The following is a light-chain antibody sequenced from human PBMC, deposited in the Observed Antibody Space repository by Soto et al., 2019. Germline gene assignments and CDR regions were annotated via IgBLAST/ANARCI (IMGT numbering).Light chain of an antibody. Sequence: DIQMTQSPSSLSASVGDRVTITCRASQSIRSSLNWYQQKPGKAPKLLIYGASSLQSGAPLRFSGSGSGTEFTLTISSLQPDDFATYYRQQYNSYLTFGQGTRLEIK. CDR3: QQYNSYLT. CDR2: GAS. V-gene: IGKV1-5*01. J-gene: IGKJ5*01. CDR1: QSIRSS.